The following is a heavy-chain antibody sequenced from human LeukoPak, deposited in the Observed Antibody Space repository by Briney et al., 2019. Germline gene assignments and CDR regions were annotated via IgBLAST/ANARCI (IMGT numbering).Heavy chain of an antibody. CDR3: ARSQYGSGSYYKDYYGMDV. CDR1: GFTVSSNY. Sequence: GGPLRLSCAASGFTVSSNYMSWVRQAPGKGLEWVSVIYSGGSTYYADSVKGRFTISRDNSKNTLYLQMNSLRAEDTAVYYCARSQYGSGSYYKDYYGMDVWGQGTTVTVSS. CDR2: IYSGGST. D-gene: IGHD3-10*01. V-gene: IGHV3-66*02. J-gene: IGHJ6*02.